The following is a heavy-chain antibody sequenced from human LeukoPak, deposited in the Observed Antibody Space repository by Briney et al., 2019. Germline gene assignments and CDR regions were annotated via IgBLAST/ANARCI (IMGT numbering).Heavy chain of an antibody. J-gene: IGHJ6*02. CDR2: INPSGGST. Sequence: ASVKVSCKASGYTFTSYYMHWGRQAPGQGLEWMGIINPSGGSTSYAQKFQGRVTMTRDTSTSTVYMELSSLRSEDTAVYYCARDSADSSSWYDGMDVWGQGTTVTVSS. V-gene: IGHV1-46*01. CDR1: GYTFTSYY. CDR3: ARDSADSSSWYDGMDV. D-gene: IGHD6-13*01.